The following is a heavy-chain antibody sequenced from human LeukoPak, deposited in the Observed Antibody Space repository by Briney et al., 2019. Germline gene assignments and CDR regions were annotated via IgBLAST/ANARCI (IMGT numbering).Heavy chain of an antibody. J-gene: IGHJ3*02. CDR2: IYHTGNT. CDR1: SGSISSGTSY. CDR3: ARWGEDVKDSFDI. V-gene: IGHV4-31*03. D-gene: IGHD3-10*01. Sequence: PSQTLSLTCSVASGSISSGTSYWSWILQHPGKGLEWIGYIYHTGNTYYNPSLKSRTTISVDTSKNQFSLNLRSVTAADTAVYFCARWGEDVKDSFDIWGQGTVVTVSS.